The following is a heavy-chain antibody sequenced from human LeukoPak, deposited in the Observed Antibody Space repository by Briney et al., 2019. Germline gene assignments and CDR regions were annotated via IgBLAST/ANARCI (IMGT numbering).Heavy chain of an antibody. CDR1: GYTFTSYA. V-gene: IGHV1-3*01. Sequence: ASVEVSCKASGYTFTSYAMHWVRQAPGQRLEWMGWINAGNGNTKYSQKFQGRVTITRDTSASTAYMELSSLRSEDTAVYYCARVKVQDHGIYYYGMDVWGQGTTVTVSS. CDR3: ARVKVQDHGIYYYGMDV. D-gene: IGHD1-14*01. J-gene: IGHJ6*02. CDR2: INAGNGNT.